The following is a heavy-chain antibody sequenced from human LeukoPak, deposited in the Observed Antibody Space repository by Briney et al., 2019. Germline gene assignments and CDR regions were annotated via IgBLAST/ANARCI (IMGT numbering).Heavy chain of an antibody. CDR2: ISYDGSDK. J-gene: IGHJ5*02. Sequence: GGSLRLSCAASGFTFSSYAMHWVRQAPGKGLEWVAVISYDGSDKYYADSVKGRFTISRDNSKNTLYLQMNSLRAEDTAVYYCAKESSSSRGFDPWGQGTLVTVSS. V-gene: IGHV3-30*04. D-gene: IGHD6-6*01. CDR1: GFTFSSYA. CDR3: AKESSSSRGFDP.